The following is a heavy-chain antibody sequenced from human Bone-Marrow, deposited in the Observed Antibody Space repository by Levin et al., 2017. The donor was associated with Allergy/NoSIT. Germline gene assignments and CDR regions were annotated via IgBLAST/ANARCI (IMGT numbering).Heavy chain of an antibody. CDR2: ISGSGGST. CDR3: AKQVAGTHFDY. J-gene: IGHJ4*02. Sequence: SGGSLRLSCAASGFTFSSYAMSWVRQAPGKGLEWVSDISGSGGSTYNADSVKGRFTISRDNSKNTLNLQMNSLRAEDTAVYYCAKQVAGTHFDYWGQGTLVTVSS. CDR1: GFTFSSYA. V-gene: IGHV3-23*01. D-gene: IGHD6-19*01.